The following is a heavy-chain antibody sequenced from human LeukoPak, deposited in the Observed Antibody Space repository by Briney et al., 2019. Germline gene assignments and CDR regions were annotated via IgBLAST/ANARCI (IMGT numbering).Heavy chain of an antibody. J-gene: IGHJ6*02. Sequence: PSETLSLTCTVSGGSISSSIYYWGWIRQPPGKGLEWIGSIYYSGSKYYNPSLKSRVTISVDTSKNQFSLKLRSVTAADTAVYYCAREPHRGSQRGMDVWGQGTTVTVSS. CDR3: AREPHRGSQRGMDV. D-gene: IGHD2-15*01. CDR1: GGSISSSIYY. CDR2: IYYSGSK. V-gene: IGHV4-39*07.